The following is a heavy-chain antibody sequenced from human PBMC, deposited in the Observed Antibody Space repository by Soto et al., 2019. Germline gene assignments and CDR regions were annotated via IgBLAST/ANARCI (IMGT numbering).Heavy chain of an antibody. CDR1: GGSISSYY. D-gene: IGHD6-13*01. J-gene: IGHJ4*02. V-gene: IGHV4-59*08. CDR2: IYYSGST. Sequence: PSETLSLTCTVSGGSISSYYWSWIRQPPGKGLEWIGYIYYSGSTNYNPSLKSRVTISVDTSKNQFSLKLSSVTAADTAVYYCAGRYSSRFYYWGQRTLVTVSS. CDR3: AGRYSSRFYY.